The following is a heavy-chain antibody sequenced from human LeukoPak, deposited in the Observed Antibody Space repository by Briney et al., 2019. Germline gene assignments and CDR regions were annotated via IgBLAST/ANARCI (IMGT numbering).Heavy chain of an antibody. CDR3: ARDRGPLGYYDSSGYGI. J-gene: IGHJ3*02. CDR2: IYYSGST. Sequence: SQTLSLTCTVSGGSISSGGYYWSWIRQHPGKGLEWIGYIYYSGSTYYNPSLKSRVTISVDTSKNQFSLKLSSVTAADTAVYYCARDRGPLGYYDSSGYGIWGQGTMVTVSS. CDR1: GGSISSGGYY. V-gene: IGHV4-31*03. D-gene: IGHD3-22*01.